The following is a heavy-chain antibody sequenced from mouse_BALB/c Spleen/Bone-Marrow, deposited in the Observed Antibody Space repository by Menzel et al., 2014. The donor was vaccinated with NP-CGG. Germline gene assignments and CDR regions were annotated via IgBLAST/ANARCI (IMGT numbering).Heavy chain of an antibody. V-gene: IGHV1-9*01. CDR2: ILPGSGTA. CDR3: ARASVVPYYFDF. J-gene: IGHJ2*01. Sequence: QVQLKHSGAELMKPGASVKISCKATGYTFSNYWIDWVKQRPGHGLEWIGEILPGSGTANYNEKFKGKATFTADTSSNTAYMQLSSLTSEDSSLYYCARASVVPYYFDFWGQGTTLTDSS. D-gene: IGHD1-1*01. CDR1: GYTFSNYW.